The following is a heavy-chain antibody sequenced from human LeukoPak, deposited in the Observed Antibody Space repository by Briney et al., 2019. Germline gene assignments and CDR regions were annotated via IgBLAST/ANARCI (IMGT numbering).Heavy chain of an antibody. CDR3: ARDRGRWLQLTRVDY. D-gene: IGHD5-24*01. V-gene: IGHV3-64*01. Sequence: GGSLRLSCAASGFTFSSYAMHWVRQAPGKGLEYVSAISSNGGSTYYANSVKGRFTISRDSSKNTLYLQMNSLRAEDTAVYYCARDRGRWLQLTRVDYWGQGTLVTVSS. CDR2: ISSNGGST. J-gene: IGHJ4*02. CDR1: GFTFSSYA.